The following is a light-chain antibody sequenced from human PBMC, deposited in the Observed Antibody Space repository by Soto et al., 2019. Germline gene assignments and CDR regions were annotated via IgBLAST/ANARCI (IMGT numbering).Light chain of an antibody. Sequence: PGERATLSCRASQSVGRTYLAWYKQKPGQAPRLLIYGASSRATGIPVRFSGSGSETDFTLTISRLEPEDFAVYYWQQYASSSLTFVGGTKVEIK. V-gene: IGKV3-20*01. CDR2: GAS. CDR3: QQYASSSLT. J-gene: IGKJ4*01. CDR1: QSVGRTY.